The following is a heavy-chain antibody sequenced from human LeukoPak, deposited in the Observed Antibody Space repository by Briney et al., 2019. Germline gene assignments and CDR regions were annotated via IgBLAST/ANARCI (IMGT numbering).Heavy chain of an antibody. D-gene: IGHD1-7*01. CDR2: TYYWSKWYY. Sequence: SQTLSLTCVVSGDSVPGSGVGWHWIRQSPSRGLEWLGKTYYWSKWYYDYAISVKSRITIKPDASRNQFSLQLDSVTPDDTAMCFCARSKNYAFDFWGPGVLVTVSS. J-gene: IGHJ4*02. CDR1: GDSVPGSGVG. V-gene: IGHV6-1*01. CDR3: ARSKNYAFDF.